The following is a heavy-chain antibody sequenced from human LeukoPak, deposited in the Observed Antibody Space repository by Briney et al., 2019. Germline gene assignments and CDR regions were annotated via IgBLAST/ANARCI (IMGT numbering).Heavy chain of an antibody. CDR2: IKQDGSEK. V-gene: IGHV3-7*03. CDR1: GFTFSSYW. Sequence: GGSLRLSCAASGFTFSSYWMSWVRQAPGKGLEWVANIKQDGSEKYYVDSVKGRFTISRDNAKNSLYLQMNSLRAEDTAVYYCARATVVAATRLVWFDPWGQGTLVTVSS. J-gene: IGHJ5*02. D-gene: IGHD2-15*01. CDR3: ARATVVAATRLVWFDP.